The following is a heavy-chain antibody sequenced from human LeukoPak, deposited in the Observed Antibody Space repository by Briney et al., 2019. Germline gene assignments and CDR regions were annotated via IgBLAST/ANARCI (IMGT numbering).Heavy chain of an antibody. CDR2: IYYSGST. CDR1: GGSISSSSFY. J-gene: IGHJ4*02. CDR3: ASVVVAATRSFDY. Sequence: SETLSLTCIVSGGSISSSSFYWGWIRQPPGKGLEWIGNIYYSGSTYYNPSLKSRVTISVDTSNSQFSLKLSSVTAADTAVYYCASVVVAATRSFDYWDQGTLVTVSS. D-gene: IGHD2-15*01. V-gene: IGHV4-39*07.